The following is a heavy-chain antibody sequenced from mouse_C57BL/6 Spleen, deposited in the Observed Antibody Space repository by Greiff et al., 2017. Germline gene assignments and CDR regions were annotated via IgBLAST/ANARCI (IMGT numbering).Heavy chain of an antibody. CDR2: IYPGDGGT. J-gene: IGHJ3*01. Sequence: QVQLQQSGPELVKPGASVKISCTASGYAFSSSWMNWVKQRPGTGLEWIGRIYPGDGGTNYNGKFKGKATPTAYKSSSTAYMQHINLTSEDAAVYFCGRCDDYSWFAYWGQGTLVTVSA. CDR1: GYAFSSSW. CDR3: GRCDDYSWFAY. V-gene: IGHV1-82*01. D-gene: IGHD2-4*01.